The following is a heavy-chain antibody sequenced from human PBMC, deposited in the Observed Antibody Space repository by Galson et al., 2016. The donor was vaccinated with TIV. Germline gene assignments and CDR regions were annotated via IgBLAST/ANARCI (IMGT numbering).Heavy chain of an antibody. J-gene: IGHJ4*02. CDR1: GFIFSDYS. V-gene: IGHV3-30*04. D-gene: IGHD6-19*01. Sequence: SLRLSCAASGFIFSDYSMHWVRRAPGKGLEWVALISYDGSNDFYADSVKGRFTISKDNSKNTLDLQMNSLRAEDTAVYYCARDESSGLIDSWGQGTLVSVS. CDR3: ARDESSGLIDS. CDR2: ISYDGSND.